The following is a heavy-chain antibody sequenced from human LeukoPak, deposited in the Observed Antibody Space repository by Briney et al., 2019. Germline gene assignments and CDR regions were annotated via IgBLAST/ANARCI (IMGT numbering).Heavy chain of an antibody. D-gene: IGHD1-7*01. CDR3: ARGNPKLVTGTGGWPDY. CDR2: INHSGST. V-gene: IGHV4-39*07. CDR1: GGSISSGSYY. J-gene: IGHJ4*02. Sequence: SETLSLTCTVSGGSISSGSYYWSWIRQPPGKGLEWIGEINHSGSTNYNPSLKSRVTISVDTSKNQFSLKLSSVTAADTAVYYCARGNPKLVTGTGGWPDYWGQGTLVTVSS.